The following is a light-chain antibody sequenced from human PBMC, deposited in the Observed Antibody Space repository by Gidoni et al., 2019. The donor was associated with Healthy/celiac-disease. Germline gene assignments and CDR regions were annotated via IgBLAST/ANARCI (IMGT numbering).Light chain of an antibody. J-gene: IGKJ3*01. Sequence: DIVMTQSPDSLAGSRGERATINCKSSQSVLYSANNKNYLAWYQQKPGQPPKLLIHGAYTRESGVPDRFSGSGSGTDFTLTISSLQAEDVAVYYCQHYYSSPFTFGPGTKVDIK. CDR2: GAY. V-gene: IGKV4-1*01. CDR1: QSVLYSANNKNY. CDR3: QHYYSSPFT.